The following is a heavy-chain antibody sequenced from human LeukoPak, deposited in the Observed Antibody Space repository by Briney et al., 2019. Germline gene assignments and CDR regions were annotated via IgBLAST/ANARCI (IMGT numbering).Heavy chain of an antibody. CDR3: AKVAARGGVFDY. CDR1: GFTFSSYA. V-gene: IGHV3-23*01. CDR2: ISGGGGTT. D-gene: IGHD6-6*01. Sequence: GGSLRLSCAASGFTFSSYAMNWVRQAPGKGLEWVSAISGGGGTTYYADSVKGRFTISRDNSKNTLYLQMNSLRAEDTAVYYCAKVAARGGVFDYWGQGTLVTVSS. J-gene: IGHJ4*02.